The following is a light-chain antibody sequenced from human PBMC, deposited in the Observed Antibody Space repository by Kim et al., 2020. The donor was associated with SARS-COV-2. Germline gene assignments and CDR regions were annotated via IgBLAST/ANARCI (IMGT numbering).Light chain of an antibody. Sequence: DIQMTQSPSSLSASVGDRVTLTCRASQGISSYLNWYQQKPGKAPKVLIYAASTLQSVVPSRFSGSGSGTDFTLTISSLQLEDFATYYCQQTYSVPITFGQGTRLEIK. CDR3: QQTYSVPIT. V-gene: IGKV1-39*01. CDR1: QGISSY. J-gene: IGKJ5*01. CDR2: AAS.